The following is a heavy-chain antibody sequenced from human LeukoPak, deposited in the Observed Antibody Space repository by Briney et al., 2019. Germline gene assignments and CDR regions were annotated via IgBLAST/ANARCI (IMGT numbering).Heavy chain of an antibody. CDR1: GGSISSGSYY. V-gene: IGHV4-39*01. Sequence: SETLSLTCSVSGGSISSGSYYWGWIRQPPGKGLEWIGSIYYSGTSYYNPSLKSRVTISVDTSKNQFSLKVSSVTAADTAVYYCARHDYGGNTEFDFWGQGTLVTVSS. J-gene: IGHJ4*02. D-gene: IGHD4-17*01. CDR2: IYYSGTS. CDR3: ARHDYGGNTEFDF.